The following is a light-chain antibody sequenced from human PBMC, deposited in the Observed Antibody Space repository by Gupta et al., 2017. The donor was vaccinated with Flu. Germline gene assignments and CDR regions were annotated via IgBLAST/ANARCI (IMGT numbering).Light chain of an antibody. CDR2: DAS. V-gene: IGKV1-8*01. J-gene: IGKJ1*01. CDR1: QGISSY. Sequence: PASLSASTGDRDTITWRASQGISSYLAWYQQKPGKAPKLLIYDASTLKSGVPSRFSGSGSGTDFTLTISGLQSEDFATYYCQQYDSYPLAFGQGTKVEIK. CDR3: QQYDSYPLA.